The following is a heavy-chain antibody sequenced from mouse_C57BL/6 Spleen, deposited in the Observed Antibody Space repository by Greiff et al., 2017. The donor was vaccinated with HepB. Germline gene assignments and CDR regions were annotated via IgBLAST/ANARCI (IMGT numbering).Heavy chain of an antibody. Sequence: QVQLQQSGAELVRPGASVTLSCKASGYTFTDYEMHWVKQTPVHGLEWIGAIDPETGGTAYNQKFKGKAILTADKSSSTACMELRSLTSEDSAVYYCTRRYGSSYFDYWGQGTTLTVSS. CDR2: IDPETGGT. CDR1: GYTFTDYE. D-gene: IGHD1-1*01. CDR3: TRRYGSSYFDY. V-gene: IGHV1-15*01. J-gene: IGHJ2*01.